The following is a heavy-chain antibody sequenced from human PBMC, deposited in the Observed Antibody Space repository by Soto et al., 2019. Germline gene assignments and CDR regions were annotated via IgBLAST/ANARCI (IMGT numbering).Heavy chain of an antibody. Sequence: SETLSLTCTVSGGSISSYYWSWIRQPPGKGLEWIGYIYNSGSTNYNPSLKSRVTISVDTSKNQFSLKLYSVTTADTAVYYCARGSWYYSDSSGPGGFGPWGQGTLVTVSS. J-gene: IGHJ5*02. D-gene: IGHD3-22*01. CDR1: GGSISSYY. CDR2: IYNSGST. V-gene: IGHV4-59*01. CDR3: ARGSWYYSDSSGPGGFGP.